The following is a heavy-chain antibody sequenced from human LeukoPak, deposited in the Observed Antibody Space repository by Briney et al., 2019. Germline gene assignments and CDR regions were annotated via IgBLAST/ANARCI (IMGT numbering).Heavy chain of an antibody. CDR1: GGSISRSSYF. CDR2: IYYSGST. V-gene: IGHV4-39*01. J-gene: IGHJ4*02. CDR3: ARLGYDSSGYYLDY. Sequence: PSETLSLTCTVSGGSISRSSYFWGWIRQPPGKGPEWVGSIYYSGSTYYNPSLKSRVTISVDTSKNQFSLKLSSVTAADTAVYYCARLGYDSSGYYLDYWGQGTLVTVSS. D-gene: IGHD3-22*01.